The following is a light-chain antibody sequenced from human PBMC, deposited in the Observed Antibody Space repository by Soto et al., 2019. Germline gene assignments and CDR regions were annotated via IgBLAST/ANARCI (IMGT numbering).Light chain of an antibody. CDR1: SSNIGSNT. CDR2: SNN. Sequence: QSVLTQPPSASGTPGQRVTISCSGSSSNIGSNTVNWYQHLPGTAPKLLIYSNNQRPSGVPDRFSGSKSGTSASLAISGLQSEDEADYYCAAWDDSLNGPGVVFGGVTQLTVL. J-gene: IGLJ2*01. CDR3: AAWDDSLNGPGVV. V-gene: IGLV1-44*01.